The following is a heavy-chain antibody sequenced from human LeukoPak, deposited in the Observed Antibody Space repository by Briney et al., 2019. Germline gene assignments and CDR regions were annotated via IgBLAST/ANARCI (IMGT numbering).Heavy chain of an antibody. CDR1: GFTFDDYA. J-gene: IGHJ3*02. V-gene: IGHV3-9*01. CDR3: AKDKRSYYDSSGAFDI. CDR2: ISWNSGSI. D-gene: IGHD3-22*01. Sequence: PGRSLRLSCAASGFTFDDYAMHWVRHAPGKGLEWVSGISWNSGSIGYADSVKGRFTISRDNAKNSLYLQMNSLRAEDTALYYCAKDKRSYYDSSGAFDIWGQGTMVTVSS.